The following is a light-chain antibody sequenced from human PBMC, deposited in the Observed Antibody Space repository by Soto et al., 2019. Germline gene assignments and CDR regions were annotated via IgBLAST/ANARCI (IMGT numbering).Light chain of an antibody. V-gene: IGKV3-11*01. Sequence: EIVLTQFPATLSLSPGERATLSCRASQSVSSSLAWYQQKPGQAPSLLIYDASDRATGIPARFSGSGSGTDFTLTISRLEPEDFAIYYCQQRSTWHRDLNFCGGTKVEIK. CDR1: QSVSSS. J-gene: IGKJ4*01. CDR2: DAS. CDR3: QQRSTWHRDLN.